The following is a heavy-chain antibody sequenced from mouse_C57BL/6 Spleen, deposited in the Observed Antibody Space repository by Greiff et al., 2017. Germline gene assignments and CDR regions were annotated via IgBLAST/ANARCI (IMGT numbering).Heavy chain of an antibody. D-gene: IGHD2-5*01. CDR3: ARRGYYSNPWGFDV. J-gene: IGHJ1*03. CDR1: GYTFTDYY. Sequence: EVQLQQSGPVLVKPGASVKMSCKASGYTFTDYYMNWVKQSHGKSLEWIGVINPYNGGTSYNQKFKGKATLTVDKSSSTAYMELNSLTSEDSAVYYCARRGYYSNPWGFDVWGTGTTVTVSS. CDR2: INPYNGGT. V-gene: IGHV1-19*01.